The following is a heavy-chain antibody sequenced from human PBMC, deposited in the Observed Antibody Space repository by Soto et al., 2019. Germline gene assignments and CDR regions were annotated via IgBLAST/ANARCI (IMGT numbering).Heavy chain of an antibody. V-gene: IGHV1-69*01. CDR3: ARSQGGSSSLAIYYYYYYGMDV. CDR2: IIPIFGTA. Sequence: QVQLVQSGAEVKKPGSSVKVSCKAPGGTFSSYAISWVRQAPGQGLEWMGGIIPIFGTAKYAQKFQGRVTITADECTSTGYMELSSLRSENTAVYYCARSQGGSSSLAIYYYYYYGMDVWGQGTTVTVSS. J-gene: IGHJ6*02. D-gene: IGHD2-15*01. CDR1: GGTFSSYA.